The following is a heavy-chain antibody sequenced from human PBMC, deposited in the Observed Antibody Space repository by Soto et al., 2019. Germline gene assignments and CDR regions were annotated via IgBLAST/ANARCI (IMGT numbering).Heavy chain of an antibody. CDR3: AKDREYYDILTGSDH. CDR2: ISYDGSNK. D-gene: IGHD3-9*01. J-gene: IGHJ4*02. Sequence: HPGGSLRLSCAASGFTFSSYGMHWVRQAPGKGLEWVAVISYDGSNKYYADSVKGRFTISRDNSKNTLYLQMNSLRAEDTAVYYCAKDREYYDILTGSDHWGQGTLVTVSS. V-gene: IGHV3-30*18. CDR1: GFTFSSYG.